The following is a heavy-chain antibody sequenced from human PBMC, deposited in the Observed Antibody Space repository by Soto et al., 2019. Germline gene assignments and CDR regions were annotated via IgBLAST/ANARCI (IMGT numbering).Heavy chain of an antibody. Sequence: QLVQSGAEVKKPGASVKVSCKASGYTFTSYDINWVRQATGQGLEWMGWMNPNSGNTGYAQKFQGRVTLTRTTSIRTAYMELSSLGSEDTAVYHCARERKGMDVWGQGTTVTLSS. CDR2: MNPNSGNT. CDR1: GYTFTSYD. CDR3: ARERKGMDV. V-gene: IGHV1-8*01. J-gene: IGHJ6*02.